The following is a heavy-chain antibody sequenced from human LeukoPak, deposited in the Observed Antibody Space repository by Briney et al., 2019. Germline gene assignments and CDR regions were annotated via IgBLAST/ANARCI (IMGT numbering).Heavy chain of an antibody. CDR3: ARGRITISAMDV. CDR1: GYTFTSYD. Sequence: ASVKVSCKASGYTFTSYDINWVRQATGQGLEWMEWMNPNSGNTGYAQKFQGRVTMTRNTSISTAYMELSSLRSEDTAVYYCARGRITISAMDVWGKGTTVTVSS. J-gene: IGHJ6*03. D-gene: IGHD3-9*01. V-gene: IGHV1-8*01. CDR2: MNPNSGNT.